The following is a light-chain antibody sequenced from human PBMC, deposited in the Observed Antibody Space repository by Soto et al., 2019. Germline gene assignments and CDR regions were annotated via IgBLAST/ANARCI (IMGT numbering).Light chain of an antibody. J-gene: IGKJ2*01. CDR3: QQYNNWPPADT. V-gene: IGKV3-15*01. CDR2: GAS. CDR1: QSVSSN. Sequence: EIVMTQSPATLSVSPGERATLSCRASQSVSSNLAWYQQKPGQAPRLLIYGASTRANGIPSRFSGSGSGTEFTLTISSLQSEDFAVYYCQQYNNWPPADTFGQGTKLEIK.